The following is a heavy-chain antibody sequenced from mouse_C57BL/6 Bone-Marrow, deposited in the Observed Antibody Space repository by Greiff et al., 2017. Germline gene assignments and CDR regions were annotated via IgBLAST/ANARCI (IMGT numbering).Heavy chain of an antibody. J-gene: IGHJ1*03. CDR2: INPSSGYT. Sequence: QVHVKQSGAELARPGASVKMSCKASGYTFTSYTMHWVKQRPGQGLEWIGYINPSSGYTKYNQKFKDKATLTADKSSSTAYMQLSSLTSEDSAVYYCARPPYYYGSRGGYFDVWGTGTTVTVSS. D-gene: IGHD1-1*01. CDR1: GYTFTSYT. CDR3: ARPPYYYGSRGGYFDV. V-gene: IGHV1-4*01.